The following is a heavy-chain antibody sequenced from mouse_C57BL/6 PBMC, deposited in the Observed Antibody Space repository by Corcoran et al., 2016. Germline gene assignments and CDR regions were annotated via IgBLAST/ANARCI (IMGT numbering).Heavy chain of an antibody. J-gene: IGHJ4*01. CDR3: ARENYIY. D-gene: IGHD2-12*01. Sequence: QIQLVQSGPELKKPGETVKISCKASGYTFTTYGMSWVKQAPGKGLKWMGWINTYSGVPTYADDFKGRFAFSLETSASTAYLQINNLKNEDTATYFGARENYIYWGQGTSVTVSS. V-gene: IGHV9-3*01. CDR2: INTYSGVP. CDR1: GYTFTTYG.